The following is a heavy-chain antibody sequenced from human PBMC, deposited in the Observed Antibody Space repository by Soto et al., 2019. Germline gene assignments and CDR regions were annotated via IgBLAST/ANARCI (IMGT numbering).Heavy chain of an antibody. Sequence: QVQLVESGGGVVQPGRSLRLSCAASGFTFSNYAMHWVRQAPGKGLEWVALISYDGSNKPYADSVKGRFTISRDNSRNTLYLQMNSLRAEDTAVYCCARESGLRDVHVYVDYWGQGTLVTVSS. V-gene: IGHV3-30-3*01. CDR3: ARESGLRDVHVYVDY. D-gene: IGHD3-16*01. CDR1: GFTFSNYA. J-gene: IGHJ4*02. CDR2: ISYDGSNK.